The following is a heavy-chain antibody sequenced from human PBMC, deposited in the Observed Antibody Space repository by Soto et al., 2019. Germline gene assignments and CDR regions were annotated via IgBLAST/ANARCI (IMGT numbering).Heavy chain of an antibody. CDR1: GFTFSSYG. D-gene: IGHD3-10*01. J-gene: IGHJ4*02. V-gene: IGHV3-33*01. CDR3: ARDAQNYYGSGSHYNVIDY. Sequence: GGSLRLSCAASGFTFSSYGMHWVRQAPGKGLEGVAVIWYDGSNKYYADSVKGRFTISRENSKNTLYLQLNSLRAEDTAVYYCARDAQNYYGSGSHYNVIDYWGQGTLVTVSS. CDR2: IWYDGSNK.